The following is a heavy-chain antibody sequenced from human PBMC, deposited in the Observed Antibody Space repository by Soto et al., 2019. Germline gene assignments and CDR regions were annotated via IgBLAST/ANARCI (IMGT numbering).Heavy chain of an antibody. CDR2: IYHGGST. CDR3: ARVPDY. Sequence: QLQLQESGSGLVKPSQTLSLICAVSGGSISSGAYSWGWIRQPPGKGLEWIGYIYHGGSTYYNPSLKSRVTISVDRSKNQFSLKLSSVTAADTAVYYCARVPDYWGQGTLVTVSS. CDR1: GGSISSGAYS. V-gene: IGHV4-30-2*01. J-gene: IGHJ4*02.